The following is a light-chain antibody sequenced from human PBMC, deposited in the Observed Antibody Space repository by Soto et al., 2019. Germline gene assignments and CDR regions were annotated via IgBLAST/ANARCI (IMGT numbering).Light chain of an antibody. CDR1: QSISSY. CDR2: AAS. CDR3: PQSYSTIT. J-gene: IGKJ5*01. Sequence: DIQMTQSPSSLSASVGDRVTITCRASQSISSYLNWYQQKPGKAPKLLIYAASSLQSGVPSRFSGSGSGTDFTLTISSLQHEDFATYYCPQSYSTITFGQGTRLEI. V-gene: IGKV1-39*01.